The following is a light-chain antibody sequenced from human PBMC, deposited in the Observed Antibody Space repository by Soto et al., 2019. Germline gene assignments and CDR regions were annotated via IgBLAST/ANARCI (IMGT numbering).Light chain of an antibody. Sequence: DIQMTQSPSSLSASVGDRVTITCRASQGISNFLVWYQQKPGKAPKTLIYGVSSLQTGVPSKFSGSGSGTDFTLTISSLQPEDFATYSCQQYKSYPITFGQGTRLEIK. J-gene: IGKJ5*01. CDR3: QQYKSYPIT. CDR2: GVS. V-gene: IGKV1-16*02. CDR1: QGISNF.